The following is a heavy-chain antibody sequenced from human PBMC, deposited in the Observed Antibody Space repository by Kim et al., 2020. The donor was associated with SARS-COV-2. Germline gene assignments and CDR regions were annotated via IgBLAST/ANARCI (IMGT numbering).Heavy chain of an antibody. Sequence: SETLSLTCTVSGGSISSSSYYWGWIRQPPGKGLEWIGSIYYSGSTYYNPSLKSRVTISVDTSKNQFSLKLSSVTAADTAVYYCARHRDFWSGYYWDYYYGMDVWGQGTTVTVSS. J-gene: IGHJ6*02. CDR2: IYYSGST. D-gene: IGHD3-3*01. V-gene: IGHV4-39*01. CDR3: ARHRDFWSGYYWDYYYGMDV. CDR1: GGSISSSSYY.